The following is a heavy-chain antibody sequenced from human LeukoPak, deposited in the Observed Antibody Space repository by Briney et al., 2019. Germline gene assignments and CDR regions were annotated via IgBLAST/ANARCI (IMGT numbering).Heavy chain of an antibody. CDR2: IYYSGST. Sequence: SQTLSLTCTVSGASISSGAYYWSWIRQHPGKGLECIGYIYYSGSTYYNPPLKSRVTISVDTSKNQFSLNLRSVTAADTAVYYCARRSDYGGNGNYFDYWGQGTPVTVSS. D-gene: IGHD4-23*01. CDR1: GASISSGAYY. J-gene: IGHJ4*02. CDR3: ARRSDYGGNGNYFDY. V-gene: IGHV4-31*03.